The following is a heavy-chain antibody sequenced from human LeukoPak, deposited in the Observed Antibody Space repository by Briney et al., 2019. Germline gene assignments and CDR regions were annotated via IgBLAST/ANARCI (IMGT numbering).Heavy chain of an antibody. CDR3: ARDLRGLYDYFDY. D-gene: IGHD5/OR15-5a*01. Sequence: ASVKVSCKASGYTFTGYCLHWVRQAPGQGLERMGWINPNSGDTNYAQKFQGRVTFTRDTSISTAYLEVASDDTAVYYCARDLRGLYDYFDYWGQGTLVTVSS. CDR1: GYTFTGYC. CDR2: INPNSGDT. J-gene: IGHJ4*02. V-gene: IGHV1-2*02.